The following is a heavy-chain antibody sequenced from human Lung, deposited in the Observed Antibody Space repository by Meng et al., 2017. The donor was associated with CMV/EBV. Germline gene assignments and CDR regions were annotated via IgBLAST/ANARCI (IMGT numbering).Heavy chain of an antibody. Sequence: GQMEESGPGLVKAAQALALTWHVFGGSISSGDYYWSWIRQRAGKGLEWIGDIYYSGSTYYNPSLTSRVTISVDTSKNQFSLKLGSVTAAATAVYYCARALDTAMVTFDYWGQGTLVTVSS. CDR3: ARALDTAMVTFDY. CDR1: GGSISSGDYY. J-gene: IGHJ4*02. CDR2: IYYSGST. V-gene: IGHV4-30-4*08. D-gene: IGHD5-18*01.